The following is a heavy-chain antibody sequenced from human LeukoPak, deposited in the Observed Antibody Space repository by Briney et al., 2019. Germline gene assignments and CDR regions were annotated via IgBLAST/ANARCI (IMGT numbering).Heavy chain of an antibody. CDR3: ANHGYSSSWYVS. J-gene: IGHJ5*02. Sequence: ASVKVSCKVSGYTLTVLSMHWVRQAPGKGLEWMGGFDPEDGETIYAQKFQGRVTMTEDTSTDTAYMELSSLRSEDTAVYYCANHGYSSSWYVSWGQGTLVTVSS. D-gene: IGHD6-13*01. CDR1: GYTLTVLS. V-gene: IGHV1-24*01. CDR2: FDPEDGET.